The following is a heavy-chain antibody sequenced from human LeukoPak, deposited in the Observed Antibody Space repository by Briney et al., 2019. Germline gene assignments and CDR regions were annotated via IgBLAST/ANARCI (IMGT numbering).Heavy chain of an antibody. CDR1: GFNFDDYA. CDR2: ISYNGGTR. J-gene: IGHJ4*02. V-gene: IGHV3-9*01. Sequence: QAGGSLRLSCAASGFNFDDYAMHWVRQAPGKGLEWVSGISYNGGTRGYADSVKGRFTISRDNAKNSLYLQMNSLRAEDTAVYYCASPVVSRTTDYWGQGTLVTVSS. D-gene: IGHD3-3*02. CDR3: ASPVVSRTTDY.